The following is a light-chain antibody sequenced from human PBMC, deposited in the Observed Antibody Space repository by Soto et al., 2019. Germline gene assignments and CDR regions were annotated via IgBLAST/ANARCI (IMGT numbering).Light chain of an antibody. CDR1: SSDY. Sequence: HSALIQPASVSGSPGQSITISCTGTSSDYVSWYQHHPHRAPKLLIYEVSYRPSGVSNRFSGSKSGNTAALTISGLQAEDEADYYCSSYTSSNTLEVFGFGTKLTVL. J-gene: IGLJ1*01. CDR2: EVS. V-gene: IGLV2-14*01. CDR3: SSYTSSNTLEV.